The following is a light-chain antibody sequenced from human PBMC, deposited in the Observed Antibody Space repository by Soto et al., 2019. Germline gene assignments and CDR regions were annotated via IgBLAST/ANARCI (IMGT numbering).Light chain of an antibody. CDR3: QQYGSSPRT. CDR1: QSISNH. CDR2: GAS. J-gene: IGKJ2*01. V-gene: IGKV3-20*01. Sequence: TQSPSSLSASVEDRVIITCRASQSISNHLNWYQQKPGQAPRLLIHGASSRATGIPDRFSGSGSGTDFTLTISRLEPEDFAVYYCQQYGSSPRTFGQGTKLEFK.